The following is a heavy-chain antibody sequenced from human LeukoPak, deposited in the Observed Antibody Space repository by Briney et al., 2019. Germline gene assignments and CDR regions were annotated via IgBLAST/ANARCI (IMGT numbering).Heavy chain of an antibody. CDR2: IHYSGST. Sequence: SETLSLTCTVSGGSISSSSYYWGWIRQPPGKGLEWIGYIHYSGSTNYNPSLKSRVTISVDTSKNQFSLKLSSVTAADTAVYYCARGGGYYYMDVWGKGTTVTVSS. CDR1: GGSISSSSYY. V-gene: IGHV4-39*07. CDR3: ARGGGYYYMDV. J-gene: IGHJ6*03. D-gene: IGHD3-3*01.